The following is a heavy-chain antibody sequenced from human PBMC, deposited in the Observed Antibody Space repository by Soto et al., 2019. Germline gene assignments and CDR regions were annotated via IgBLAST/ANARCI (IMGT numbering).Heavy chain of an antibody. CDR1: GGTFSSYS. J-gene: IGHJ6*02. V-gene: IGHV1-69*02. Sequence: SVKVSCKASGGTFSSYSINWVRQAPGQGLEWMGRIVPLLNIATYAQKFQGRVTMTRDTSTSTVYMELSSLRSEDTAVYYCARVGYYDSSGYYGASYGMDVWGQGTTVTVSS. CDR3: ARVGYYDSSGYYGASYGMDV. D-gene: IGHD3-22*01. CDR2: IVPLLNIA.